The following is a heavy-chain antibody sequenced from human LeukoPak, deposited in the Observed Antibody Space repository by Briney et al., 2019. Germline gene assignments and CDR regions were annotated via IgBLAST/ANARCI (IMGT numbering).Heavy chain of an antibody. V-gene: IGHV3-30*18. D-gene: IGHD3-3*01. Sequence: PGGSLRLSCAASGFTFSSYGMHWVRQAPGKGLEWVAVISYDGSNKYYADSVKGRFTISRDNSKNTLYLQMNSLRAEDTAVHYCAKLTSDFWSGYPAPFDYWGQGTLVTVSS. CDR2: ISYDGSNK. CDR1: GFTFSSYG. J-gene: IGHJ4*02. CDR3: AKLTSDFWSGYPAPFDY.